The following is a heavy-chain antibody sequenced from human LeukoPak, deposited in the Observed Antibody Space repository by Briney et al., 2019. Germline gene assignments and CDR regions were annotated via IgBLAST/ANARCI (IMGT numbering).Heavy chain of an antibody. J-gene: IGHJ4*02. CDR1: GYTFTGYY. CDR2: NNPNSGGT. CDR3: ARGRCSGGSCPDY. D-gene: IGHD2-15*01. Sequence: ASVKVSCKASGYTFTGYYMHWVRQAPGQGLEWMGWNNPNSGGTNYAQKFQGRVTMTRDTSISTAYMELSRLRSDDTAVYYCARGRCSGGSCPDYWGQGTLVTVSS. V-gene: IGHV1-2*02.